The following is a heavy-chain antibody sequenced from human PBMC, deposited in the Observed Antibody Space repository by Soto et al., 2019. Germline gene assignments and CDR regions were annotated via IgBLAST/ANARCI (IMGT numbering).Heavy chain of an antibody. CDR3: ARGVWVGWYYIDY. CDR1: GGSISSYY. Sequence: SETLSLTCTVSGGSISSYYWSWIRQPPGKGLEWIGYIYYSGSTNYNPSLKSRVTISVDTSKNQFSLKLSSVTAADTAVYYCARGVWVGWYYIDYWGQGTLVTVSS. D-gene: IGHD6-19*01. CDR2: IYYSGST. J-gene: IGHJ4*02. V-gene: IGHV4-59*01.